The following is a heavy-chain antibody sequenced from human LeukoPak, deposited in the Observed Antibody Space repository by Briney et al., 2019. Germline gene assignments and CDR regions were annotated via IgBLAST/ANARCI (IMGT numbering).Heavy chain of an antibody. CDR1: GFTFSSYS. D-gene: IGHD3-9*01. Sequence: GGSLRLSCAASGFTFSSYSMNWVRQAPGKGLEWVSYISSSSSTIYYADSVKGRFTISRDNAKNSLYLQMNSLRAEDTAVYYCARVGRYFDWLLDETPPDYWGQGTLVTVSS. V-gene: IGHV3-48*04. J-gene: IGHJ4*02. CDR2: ISSSSSTI. CDR3: ARVGRYFDWLLDETPPDY.